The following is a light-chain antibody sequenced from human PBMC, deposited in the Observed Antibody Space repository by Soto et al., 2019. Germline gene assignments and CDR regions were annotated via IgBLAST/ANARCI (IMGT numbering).Light chain of an antibody. CDR2: GTS. Sequence: EIVLTQSPGTLSVSPGERATLSCRANQTISSNYLAWYQQKPGQAPSLLIYGTSSRATGIPDRFSGSGSGTDFTLTISRLEPEDSAIYYCQQYVSWTFGQGTKVEIK. CDR3: QQYVSWT. J-gene: IGKJ1*01. V-gene: IGKV3-20*01. CDR1: QTISSNY.